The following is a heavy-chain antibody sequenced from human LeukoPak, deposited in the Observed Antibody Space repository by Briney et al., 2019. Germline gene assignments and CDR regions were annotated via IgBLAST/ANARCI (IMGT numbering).Heavy chain of an antibody. Sequence: SETLSLTCTVSGGSISSYYWSWIRQPAGKGLEWIGRIYTSGSTNYNPSLKSRVTMSVDTSKNQFSLKLSSVTAADTAVYYCARVHYCDSSGYLDYWGQGTLVTVSS. CDR1: GGSISSYY. V-gene: IGHV4-4*07. J-gene: IGHJ4*02. CDR3: ARVHYCDSSGYLDY. D-gene: IGHD3-22*01. CDR2: IYTSGST.